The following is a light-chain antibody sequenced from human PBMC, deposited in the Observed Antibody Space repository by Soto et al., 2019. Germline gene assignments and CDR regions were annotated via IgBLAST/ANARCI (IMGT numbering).Light chain of an antibody. V-gene: IGKV1-5*01. Sequence: IHLTQSSSTMSASVGDRVTIACRASQSIRTWLAWYQQKKGKAPKLLIYEASSLESGVPSRFSGSGYGTEFNLTISSLQTDDFATYYCQQYNSYFRAFGQGTKVDIK. J-gene: IGKJ1*01. CDR3: QQYNSYFRA. CDR1: QSIRTW. CDR2: EAS.